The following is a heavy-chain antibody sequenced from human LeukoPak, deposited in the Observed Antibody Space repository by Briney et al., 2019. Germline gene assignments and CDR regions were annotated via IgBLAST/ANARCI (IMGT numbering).Heavy chain of an antibody. CDR2: ITSNSGYV. J-gene: IGHJ4*02. D-gene: IGHD2-2*01. CDR3: VQDSYAISSSGSTFAS. Sequence: GGSLRLSCTVSGFIFEDYAMHWVRQVPGKGLEWVSSITSNSGYVAYADSVKGRFSISRDNAKDSLYLQMNSLRTEDMAVYYCVQDSYAISSSGSTFASWGQGTLVTVSS. V-gene: IGHV3-9*03. CDR1: GFIFEDYA.